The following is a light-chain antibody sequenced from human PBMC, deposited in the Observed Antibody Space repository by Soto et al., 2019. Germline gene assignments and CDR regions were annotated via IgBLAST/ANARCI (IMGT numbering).Light chain of an antibody. J-gene: IGKJ3*01. Sequence: EIVLTQSPGTLSLSPGERVTLSCRASQSVTRSFLAWYQQKPGQAPRLLIYGASSRATGIPDRFSGSGSGTDFTLTSRRLEPEDFAVYYCHQYGSSPQAFGPGTKVDIK. CDR2: GAS. CDR1: QSVTRSF. CDR3: HQYGSSPQA. V-gene: IGKV3-20*01.